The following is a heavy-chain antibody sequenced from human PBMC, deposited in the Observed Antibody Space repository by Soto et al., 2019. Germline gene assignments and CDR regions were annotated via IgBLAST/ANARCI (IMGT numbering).Heavy chain of an antibody. V-gene: IGHV1-18*04. CDR2: ISAYNGDT. D-gene: IGHD3-10*01. CDR3: ARDAIYFASWSDF. J-gene: IGHJ4*02. Sequence: QVQLVQSGAEVKKPGASVKVSCKASGYTFTKYGISWVRQAPGQGLEWMGWISAYNGDTNYAQKLQGRVTMTTDTSTNTAYMDLRSLRSDDTAVYYYARDAIYFASWSDFWGQGTLVTVSS. CDR1: GYTFTKYG.